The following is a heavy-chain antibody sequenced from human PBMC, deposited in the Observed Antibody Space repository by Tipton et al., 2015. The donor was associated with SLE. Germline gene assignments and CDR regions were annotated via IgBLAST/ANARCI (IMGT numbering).Heavy chain of an antibody. J-gene: IGHJ4*02. Sequence: LSLTCSVSGGSISSNYWIWIRQPPGKGLEWVSVIFSGGTTYYADSVKGRFTISRGNSKNTVHLQMNSLRAEDTAVYYCARDRGDYGDYAVFDYWGQGTLVTFSS. CDR2: IFSGGTT. D-gene: IGHD4-17*01. CDR3: ARDRGDYGDYAVFDY. V-gene: IGHV3-53*05. CDR1: GGSISSNY.